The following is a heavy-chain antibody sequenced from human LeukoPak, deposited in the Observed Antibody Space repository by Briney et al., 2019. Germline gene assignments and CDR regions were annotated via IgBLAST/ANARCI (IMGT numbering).Heavy chain of an antibody. D-gene: IGHD2-2*01. CDR3: ARGRVPTLPKYYYYYYYMDV. CDR2: INPNSGGT. J-gene: IGHJ6*03. Sequence: ASVTVSCKASGYTFTSYAMNWVRQAPGQGLEWMGWINPNSGGTNYAQKFQGRVTMTRDTSISTAYMELSRLRSDDTAVYYCARGRVPTLPKYYYYYYYMDVWGKGTTVTISS. CDR1: GYTFTSYA. V-gene: IGHV1-2*02.